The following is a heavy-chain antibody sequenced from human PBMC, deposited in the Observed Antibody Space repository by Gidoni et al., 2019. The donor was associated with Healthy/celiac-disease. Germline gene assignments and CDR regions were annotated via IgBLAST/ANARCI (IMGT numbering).Heavy chain of an antibody. J-gene: IGHJ4*02. D-gene: IGHD3-10*01. Sequence: QVQLVESGGGVVQPGRSLRLSCAASGFTFSSYAMHWVRQAPGKGLEWVAVISYDGSNKYYADSVKGRFTIFRDNSKNTLYLQMNSLRAEDTAVYYCARGLWFGELLLDYWGQGTLVTVSS. CDR3: ARGLWFGELLLDY. V-gene: IGHV3-30-3*01. CDR2: ISYDGSNK. CDR1: GFTFSSYA.